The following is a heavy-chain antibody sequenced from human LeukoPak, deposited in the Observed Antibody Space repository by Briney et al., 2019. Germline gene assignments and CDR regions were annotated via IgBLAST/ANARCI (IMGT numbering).Heavy chain of an antibody. CDR2: ISGSGGTT. Sequence: GGSLRLSCVTSGFTFSSYAMSWVRQAPGKWLEWGSAISGSGGTTYYAESVKGRFTISRDNSKSKLYLQMNSLRAEDTAVYYCAKDTRGSTSYSYHYGMDVWGQGTTVTVYS. CDR3: AKDTRGSTSYSYHYGMDV. V-gene: IGHV3-23*01. CDR1: GFTFSSYA. J-gene: IGHJ6*02. D-gene: IGHD5/OR15-5a*01.